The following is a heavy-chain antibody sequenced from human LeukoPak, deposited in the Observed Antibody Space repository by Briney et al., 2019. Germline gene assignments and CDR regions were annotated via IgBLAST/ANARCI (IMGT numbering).Heavy chain of an antibody. V-gene: IGHV3-74*03. CDR1: GFTFSNYW. CDR3: ARDKKSGESSEIDY. CDR2: INRDGSNK. J-gene: IGHJ4*02. D-gene: IGHD3-10*01. Sequence: GGSLRLSCAASGFTFSNYWVHWVRQAPGKGLVWVSRINRDGSNKKYADSVKGRFTVSRDNAKNTLNLQMNSLRAEDTAVYYCARDKKSGESSEIDYWGQGTLVTVSS.